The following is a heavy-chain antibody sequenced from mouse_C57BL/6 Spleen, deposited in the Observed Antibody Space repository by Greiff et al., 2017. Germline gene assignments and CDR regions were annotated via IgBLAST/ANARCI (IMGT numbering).Heavy chain of an antibody. CDR2: INPSSGYT. CDR1: GYTFTSYT. CDR3: ARSYDYAWFAY. D-gene: IGHD2-4*01. Sequence: QVQLQQSGAELARPGASVKMSCKASGYTFTSYTMHWVKQRPGQGLEWIGYINPSSGYTKYNQKFKDKATLTADKSSSTAYMQLRSLTSEDSAVXYGARSYDYAWFAYWGQGTLVTVSA. V-gene: IGHV1-4*01. J-gene: IGHJ3*01.